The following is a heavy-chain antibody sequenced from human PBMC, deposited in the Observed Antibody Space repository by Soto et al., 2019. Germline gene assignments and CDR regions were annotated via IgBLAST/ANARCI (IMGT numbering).Heavy chain of an antibody. CDR3: AKKSTDSSGYSDY. D-gene: IGHD2-2*01. V-gene: IGHV3-23*01. CDR2: ISGSGGSS. J-gene: IGHJ4*02. Sequence: EVQLLESGGGLVQPGGSRRLSCATSGFTVSNYAMSWVRQAPGKGLEWVSGISGSGGSSYYADSVKGRFTISRDNSKNTPNLQMDSLRADDTAVYYCAKKSTDSSGYSDYWGQGTVVTVSS. CDR1: GFTVSNYA.